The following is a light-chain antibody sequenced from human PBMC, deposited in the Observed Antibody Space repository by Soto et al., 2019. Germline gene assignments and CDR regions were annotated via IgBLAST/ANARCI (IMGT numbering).Light chain of an antibody. J-gene: IGLJ1*01. Sequence: QSALTQPASVSGSPGQSITISCTGTSSDVGGYNYVSWYQQHPGKAPKLMIYEVSYRPSGVSNRFSGSKSGNTASLTISGLQAEDEADYYCSSYTTSSTNVFGTGTKLTV. CDR1: SSDVGGYNY. V-gene: IGLV2-14*01. CDR2: EVS. CDR3: SSYTTSSTNV.